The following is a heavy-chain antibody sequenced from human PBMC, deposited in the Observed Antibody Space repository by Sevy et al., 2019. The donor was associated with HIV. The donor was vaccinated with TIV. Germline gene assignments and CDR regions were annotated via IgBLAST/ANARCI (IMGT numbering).Heavy chain of an antibody. CDR1: GFTFSSYA. V-gene: IGHV3-33*06. Sequence: GGSLRLSCVASGFTFSSYAMHWVRQAPGKGLEWVAVIWHDRTNKNYADSVKGRFTISRDNSKNTLYLQMNSLRAEDTAVYYCAKDGVYGGDFEYFLHWGQGTLVTVSS. D-gene: IGHD2-21*02. CDR2: IWHDRTNK. J-gene: IGHJ1*01. CDR3: AKDGVYGGDFEYFLH.